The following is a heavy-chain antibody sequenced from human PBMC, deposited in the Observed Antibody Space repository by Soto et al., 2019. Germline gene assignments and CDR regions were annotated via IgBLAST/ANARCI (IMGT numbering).Heavy chain of an antibody. Sequence: SETLSLTCTVSGGSISSYYWSWIRQPPGKGLEWIGYIYYSGSTNYNPSLKSRVTMSVDTSKNQFSLQLSSVTAADTAVYYCARYYYDRSGYYRNDYWGQGTLVTVSS. D-gene: IGHD3-22*01. CDR2: IYYSGST. J-gene: IGHJ4*02. CDR3: ARYYYDRSGYYRNDY. CDR1: GGSISSYY. V-gene: IGHV4-59*12.